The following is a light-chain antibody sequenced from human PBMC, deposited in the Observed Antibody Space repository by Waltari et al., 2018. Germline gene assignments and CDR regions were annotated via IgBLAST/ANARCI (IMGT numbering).Light chain of an antibody. CDR3: SSYAGSSNLI. CDR2: EVN. J-gene: IGLJ2*01. V-gene: IGLV2-8*01. Sequence: QSALTQPPSASGSPGQPVPLSCTGTSRAIGSSKYVSWYQQPPPKAPKLMIYEVNKRPSGVPDRFSGSKSGNTASLTVSGLQADDEADYYCSSYAGSSNLIFGGGTKLTVL. CDR1: SRAIGSSKY.